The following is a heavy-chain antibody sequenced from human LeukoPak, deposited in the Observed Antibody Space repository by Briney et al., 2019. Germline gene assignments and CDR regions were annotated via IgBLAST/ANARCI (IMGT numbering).Heavy chain of an antibody. CDR1: GGSFSGYY. Sequence: PSETLSLTCAVYGGSFSGYYWSWIRQPPGKGLEWIGEINHSGSTNYNPSLKSRVTISVDTSKNQFSLKLSSVTAADTAVYYCARRRGGSGSYYKAPVDYWGQGTLVTVSS. CDR3: ARRRGGSGSYYKAPVDY. V-gene: IGHV4-34*01. J-gene: IGHJ4*02. D-gene: IGHD3-10*01. CDR2: INHSGST.